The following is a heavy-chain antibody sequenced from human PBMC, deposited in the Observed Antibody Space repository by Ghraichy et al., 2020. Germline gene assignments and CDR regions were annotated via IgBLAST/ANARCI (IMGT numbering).Heavy chain of an antibody. D-gene: IGHD3-22*01. V-gene: IGHV4-59*01. CDR1: GGSISSYY. J-gene: IGHJ2*01. Sequence: LSLTCTVSGGSISSYYWSWIRQPPGKGLEWIGYIYYSGSTNYNPSLKSRVTISVDTSKNQFSLKLSSVTAADTAVYYCARDPYYYDSSGYPQGDYWYFDLWGRGTLVTVSS. CDR3: ARDPYYYDSSGYPQGDYWYFDL. CDR2: IYYSGST.